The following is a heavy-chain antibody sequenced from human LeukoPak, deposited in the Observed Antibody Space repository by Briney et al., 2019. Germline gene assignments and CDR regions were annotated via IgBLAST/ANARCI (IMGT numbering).Heavy chain of an antibody. Sequence: SETLSLTCAVHGPSFSGYFWSWIRQPPGKGLEWIGEINHRGDTNYNPSLKSRVTISLDTTNNQFSVRLTSVTAADTAVYYCARSPSRQNWIASLYKWFDPWGQGTLVTVAS. CDR2: INHRGDT. CDR3: ARSPSRQNWIASLYKWFDP. D-gene: IGHD2-2*03. J-gene: IGHJ5*02. CDR1: GPSFSGYF. V-gene: IGHV4-34*01.